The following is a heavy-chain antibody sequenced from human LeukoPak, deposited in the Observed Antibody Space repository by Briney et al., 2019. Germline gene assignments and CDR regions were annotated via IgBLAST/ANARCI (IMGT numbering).Heavy chain of an antibody. J-gene: IGHJ4*02. V-gene: IGHV3-23*01. CDR2: ITNSGDRT. CDR3: AKDGDWRPAAD. Sequence: GGSLRLSCAAPGFTFSSSAMSWVRQAPGKGLGWVSSITNSGDRTYYADAVRGQFTISRDNSKSTLFLQMRSLRVEDTAIYYCAKDGDWRPAADWGQGTLVIVSS. D-gene: IGHD2-2*01. CDR1: GFTFSSSA.